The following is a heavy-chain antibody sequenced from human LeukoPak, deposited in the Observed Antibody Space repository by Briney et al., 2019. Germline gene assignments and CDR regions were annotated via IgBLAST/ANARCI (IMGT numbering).Heavy chain of an antibody. V-gene: IGHV3-7*01. Sequence: GGSLRLSCAASGFTFSNYWMGWVRQAPGKRLEWVANMNIDGSEKYYADSVKGRFSISRDSARNSVYLQMASLRVEDTAVYYCARDISPQLVVDNWGQGTLVTVSS. CDR2: MNIDGSEK. CDR3: ARDISPQLVVDN. CDR1: GFTFSNYW. D-gene: IGHD6-6*01. J-gene: IGHJ4*02.